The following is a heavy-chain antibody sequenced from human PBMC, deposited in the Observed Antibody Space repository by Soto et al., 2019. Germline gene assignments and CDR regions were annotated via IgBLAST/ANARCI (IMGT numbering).Heavy chain of an antibody. J-gene: IGHJ4*02. CDR2: IIPILGIA. D-gene: IGHD4-17*01. CDR1: GGTFSSYT. V-gene: IGHV1-69*02. Sequence: QVQLVQSGAEVKKPGSSVKVSCKASGGTFSSYTISWVRQAPGQGLEWMGRIIPILGIANYAQKFQGRVNVTGGKTTSTGYMELGSLRSEGKAVYLWSRKGGGYGGLFDLWGQGTPVTV. CDR3: SRKGGGYGGLFDL.